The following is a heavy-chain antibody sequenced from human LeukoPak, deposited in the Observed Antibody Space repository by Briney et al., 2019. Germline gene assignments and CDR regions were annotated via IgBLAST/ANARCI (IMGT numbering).Heavy chain of an antibody. CDR3: ASGDYYDSSGYLTHDAFDI. CDR1: GYTFTSYG. CDR2: ISAYNGNT. Sequence: GESLKISCKASGYTFTSYGISWVRQAPGQGLEWMRWISAYNGNTNYAQKLQGRVTMTTDTSTSTAYMELRSLRSDDTAVYYCASGDYYDSSGYLTHDAFDIWGQGTMVTVSS. J-gene: IGHJ3*02. D-gene: IGHD3-22*01. V-gene: IGHV1-18*01.